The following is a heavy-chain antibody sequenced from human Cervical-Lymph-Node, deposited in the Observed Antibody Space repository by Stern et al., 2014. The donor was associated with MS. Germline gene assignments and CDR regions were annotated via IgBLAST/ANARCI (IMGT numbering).Heavy chain of an antibody. CDR1: GFTFSSSG. CDR3: AREGGNTAEYFQH. Sequence: MHLVESGGGVVPPGRSLRLSCAASGFTFSSSGMHWVRQAPGKWLEWLAILYYDGSNRYDADSVKGRFTISRDNSKNTLYLQMNSLRAEDTAVYYCAREGGNTAEYFQHWGQGTLVTVSS. CDR2: LYYDGSNR. J-gene: IGHJ1*01. D-gene: IGHD4-23*01. V-gene: IGHV3-33*01.